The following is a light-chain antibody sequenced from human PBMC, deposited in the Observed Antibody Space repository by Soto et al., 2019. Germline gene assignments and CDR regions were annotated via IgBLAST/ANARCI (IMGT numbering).Light chain of an antibody. CDR2: EVS. CDR3: SSYAGSNNVV. Sequence: QSDLTQPPSASGSPGQSVTISCTGTSSDVGGYNYVSWYQHHPGKGPKLMIYEVSKRPAGVPDRFSGSKSGSTASLTVSGLQAEDDADYYCSSYAGSNNVVFGGGTQLTVL. V-gene: IGLV2-8*01. J-gene: IGLJ2*01. CDR1: SSDVGGYNY.